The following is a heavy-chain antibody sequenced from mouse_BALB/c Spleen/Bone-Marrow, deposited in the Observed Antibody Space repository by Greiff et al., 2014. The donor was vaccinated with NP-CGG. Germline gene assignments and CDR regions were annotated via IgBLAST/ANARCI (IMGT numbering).Heavy chain of an antibody. J-gene: IGHJ2*01. Sequence: VQLQQSGAELVRPGTAVNVSCKASGYAFTNYLIEWVKQRPGQGLEWIGVINPGSGGANYNEKFKGKATLTADKSSSTAYMQRSSLTSDDAAVYCCARFGRYYFDYWGQGTTLTVSS. CDR1: GYAFTNYL. CDR3: ARFGRYYFDY. V-gene: IGHV1-54*01. CDR2: INPGSGGA.